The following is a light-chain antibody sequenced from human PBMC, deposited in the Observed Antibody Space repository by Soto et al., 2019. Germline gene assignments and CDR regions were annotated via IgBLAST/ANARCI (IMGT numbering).Light chain of an antibody. V-gene: IGLV2-23*02. CDR2: EVS. J-gene: IGLJ7*01. CDR3: CSYGGSKAV. CDR1: SSDVGSNNL. Sequence: QSALTQPASVSGSPGQSITISCTGTSSDVGSNNLVSWYQQHPGQAPKLMIDEVSKRPLGVSARFSASKSGNTASLTISGLQAEDEADYYCCSYGGSKAVFGGGTQLTVL.